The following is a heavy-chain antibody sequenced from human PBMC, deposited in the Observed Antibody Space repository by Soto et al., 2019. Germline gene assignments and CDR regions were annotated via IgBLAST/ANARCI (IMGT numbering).Heavy chain of an antibody. Sequence: QVQLQESGPGLVKPSETLSLTCTVSGGSISNYYWSWIRQPPGKGLEWIGYIYYSGSINYNPSLKSRVNISEDTSKNQFSLKMSSVTAADTAVYYCAREIAVAGTHYFDYWGQGTLVTVSS. CDR1: GGSISNYY. D-gene: IGHD6-19*01. V-gene: IGHV4-59*01. CDR2: IYYSGSI. CDR3: AREIAVAGTHYFDY. J-gene: IGHJ4*02.